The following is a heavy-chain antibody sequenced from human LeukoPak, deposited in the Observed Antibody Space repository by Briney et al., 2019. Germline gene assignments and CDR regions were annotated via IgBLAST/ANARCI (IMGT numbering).Heavy chain of an antibody. CDR3: ARDPWYYDFWSGYYTGGYYFDY. D-gene: IGHD3-3*01. Sequence: GASVKVSCKASGYTFTGYYMHWVRQAPGQGLEWMGWIDPNSGGTNYAQKFQGRVTMTRDTSISTAYMELSRLRCDDTAVYYCARDPWYYDFWSGYYTGGYYFDYWGQGTLVTVSS. V-gene: IGHV1-2*02. CDR1: GYTFTGYY. J-gene: IGHJ4*02. CDR2: IDPNSGGT.